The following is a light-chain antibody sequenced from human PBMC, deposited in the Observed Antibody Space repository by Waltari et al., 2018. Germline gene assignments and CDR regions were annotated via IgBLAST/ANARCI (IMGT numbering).Light chain of an antibody. V-gene: IGKV1-8*01. CDR1: QGISSY. J-gene: IGKJ4*01. Sequence: AIRMTQSPSSLSASTGDRVTITCRASQGISSYLAWYQQKPGKAPKLLIYAASTLQSGVPSRFSGSGSGTDFTLTISCLQSEDFATYYCQQYYSYLPLFGGGTKVKIK. CDR2: AAS. CDR3: QQYYSYLPL.